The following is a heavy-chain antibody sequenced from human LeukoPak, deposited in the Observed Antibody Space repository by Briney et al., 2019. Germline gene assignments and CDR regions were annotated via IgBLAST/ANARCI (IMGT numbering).Heavy chain of an antibody. CDR2: INPNSGGT. CDR3: ARALSGYSYGSVDY. CDR1: GYTFTGYY. J-gene: IGHJ4*02. Sequence: ASVKVSCKASGYTFTGYYMHWVRQAPGQGLEWMGWINPNSGGTNYAQKFQGWVTMTRDTSISTAYMELSRLRSDDTAVYYCARALSGYSYGSVDYWGQGTLVTVSS. V-gene: IGHV1-2*04. D-gene: IGHD5-18*01.